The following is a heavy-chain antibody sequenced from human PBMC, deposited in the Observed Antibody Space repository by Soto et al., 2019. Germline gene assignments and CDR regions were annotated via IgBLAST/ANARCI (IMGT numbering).Heavy chain of an antibody. CDR3: ARHVNYDFWGGREIDY. J-gene: IGHJ4*02. Sequence: GESLKISCKGSGYSFTSYWIGWVRQMPGKGLEWMGIIYPGDSDTRYSPSFQGQVTISADKSISTAYLQWSSLKASDTAMYYCARHVNYDFWGGREIDYWGQGTLVTVSS. V-gene: IGHV5-51*01. CDR1: GYSFTSYW. D-gene: IGHD3-3*01. CDR2: IYPGDSDT.